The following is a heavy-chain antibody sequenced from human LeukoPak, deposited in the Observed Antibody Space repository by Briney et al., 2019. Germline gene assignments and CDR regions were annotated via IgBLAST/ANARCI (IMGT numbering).Heavy chain of an antibody. D-gene: IGHD1-26*01. V-gene: IGHV4-59*01. J-gene: IGHJ3*02. CDR1: GGSISSYY. CDR3: ARGASGTLYDAFDI. CDR2: IYYSGST. Sequence: SETLSLTCTVSGGSISSYYWSWIRQPPGKGLEWIGYIYYSGSTNYNPSLKSRVTISVDTSKNHLSLKVNSVTAADTAVYYCARGASGTLYDAFDIWGRGTIVTVSS.